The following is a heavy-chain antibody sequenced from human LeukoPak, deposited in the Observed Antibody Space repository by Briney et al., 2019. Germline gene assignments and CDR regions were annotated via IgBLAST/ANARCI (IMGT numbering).Heavy chain of an antibody. D-gene: IGHD3-9*01. Sequence: SETLSLTCTVSGGSISSSSYYWGWISQPPGKGLEWIGSIYYSGSTYYNPSLKSRVTISVDTSKNQFSLKLSSVTAADTAVYYCARILRYFDWLLMDGNFDYWGQGTLVTVSS. CDR2: IYYSGST. CDR1: GGSISSSSYY. V-gene: IGHV4-39*01. J-gene: IGHJ4*02. CDR3: ARILRYFDWLLMDGNFDY.